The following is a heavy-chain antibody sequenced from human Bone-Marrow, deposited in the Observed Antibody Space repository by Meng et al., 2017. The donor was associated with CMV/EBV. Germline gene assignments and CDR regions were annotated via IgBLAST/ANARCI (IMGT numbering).Heavy chain of an antibody. CDR2: IRYDGSNK. D-gene: IGHD2-21*02. CDR3: ATSAGDSPGFDY. Sequence: GGSLRLSCAASGFTFSSYGMHWVRQAPGKGLEWVAFIRYDGSNKYYADSVKGRFTISRDNAKKSLYLQMNSLRAEDTAVYYCATSAGDSPGFDYWGQGTLVTVSS. V-gene: IGHV3-30*02. J-gene: IGHJ4*02. CDR1: GFTFSSYG.